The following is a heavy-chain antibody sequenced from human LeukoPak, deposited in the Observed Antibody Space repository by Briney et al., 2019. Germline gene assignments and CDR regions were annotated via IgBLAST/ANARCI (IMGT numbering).Heavy chain of an antibody. V-gene: IGHV3-30-3*01. D-gene: IGHD4-17*01. CDR1: GFTFSSCA. Sequence: GGSLRLSCAASGFTFSSCAMHWVRRAPGKGLEWVAVISYDGSNKYYADSVKGRFTISRDNSKNTLYLQMNSLRAEDTAVYYCARGGFVMTTADFDYWGQGTLVTVSS. J-gene: IGHJ4*02. CDR3: ARGGFVMTTADFDY. CDR2: ISYDGSNK.